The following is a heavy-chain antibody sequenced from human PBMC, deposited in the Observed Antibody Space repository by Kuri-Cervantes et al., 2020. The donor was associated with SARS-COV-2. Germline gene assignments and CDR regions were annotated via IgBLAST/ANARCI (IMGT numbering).Heavy chain of an antibody. CDR1: GFTFSSYW. V-gene: IGHV3-74*01. J-gene: IGHJ5*02. D-gene: IGHD2-2*01. CDR3: ARDRLRYCSSTSCYGWFDP. CDR2: INSDGSST. Sequence: GGSLKISCAASGFTFSSYWMHWVRQAPGKGLVWVSRINSDGSSTSYADSVKGRFTISRDNAKNTLYLQMNGLRAEDTAVYYCARDRLRYCSSTSCYGWFDPWGQGTLVTVSS.